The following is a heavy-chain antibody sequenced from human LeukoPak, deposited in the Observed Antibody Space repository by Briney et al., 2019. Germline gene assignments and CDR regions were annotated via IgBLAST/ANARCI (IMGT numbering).Heavy chain of an antibody. Sequence: GGSLRLSCAASGFTFSSYAMSWVRQAPGKGLEWVSSISGSGGSTYHADSVKGRFTISRDNSKNALYLQMNSLRVEDTAVYYCAIDPNWGTHSWGQGVLVTVSS. CDR3: AIDPNWGTHS. CDR1: GFTFSSYA. V-gene: IGHV3-23*01. D-gene: IGHD7-27*01. J-gene: IGHJ4*02. CDR2: ISGSGGST.